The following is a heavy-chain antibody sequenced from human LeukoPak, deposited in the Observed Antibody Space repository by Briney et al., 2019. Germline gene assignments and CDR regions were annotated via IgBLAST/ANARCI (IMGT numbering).Heavy chain of an antibody. J-gene: IGHJ3*02. CDR1: GGSISSGGYS. CDR3: ASGNTGYDRDSFDI. D-gene: IGHD5-12*01. V-gene: IGHV4-30-2*01. CDR2: IYHSGST. Sequence: PSETLSLTCAVSGGSISSGGYSWSWVRQPPGEGLEWVGYIYHSGSTYYNPSLQSRVTISLDSSKNQYSLKLSSMTAADTAVYYCASGNTGYDRDSFDIWGQGTMVTVSS.